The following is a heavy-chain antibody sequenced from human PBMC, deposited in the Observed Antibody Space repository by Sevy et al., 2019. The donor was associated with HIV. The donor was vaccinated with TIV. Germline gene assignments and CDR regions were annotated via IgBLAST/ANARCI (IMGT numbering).Heavy chain of an antibody. CDR2: QSFDGSNK. CDR1: GFTFSSYG. Sequence: GGSLRLSCAASGFTFSSYGMHWVRRAPGKGLEWVADQSFDGSNKDYADSVKGRFTISRDNSKNTLYLQMSSLRPEDTAVYYCAKEGSSSSWYDPYYFDYWGQGTLVTVSS. CDR3: AKEGSSSSWYDPYYFDY. V-gene: IGHV3-30*18. J-gene: IGHJ4*02. D-gene: IGHD6-13*01.